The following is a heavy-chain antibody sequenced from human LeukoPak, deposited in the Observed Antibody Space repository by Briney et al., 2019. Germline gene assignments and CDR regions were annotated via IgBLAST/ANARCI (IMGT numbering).Heavy chain of an antibody. CDR2: INPNSGGT. CDR1: GGTFSSYA. D-gene: IGHD3-10*01. Sequence: ASVKVSCKASGGTFSSYAISWVRQAPGQGLEWMGRINPNSGGTNYAQKFQGRVTMTRDTSISTAYMELSRLRSDDTAVYYCARDLRAIYGYWGQGTLVTVSS. V-gene: IGHV1-2*02. CDR3: ARDLRAIYGY. J-gene: IGHJ4*02.